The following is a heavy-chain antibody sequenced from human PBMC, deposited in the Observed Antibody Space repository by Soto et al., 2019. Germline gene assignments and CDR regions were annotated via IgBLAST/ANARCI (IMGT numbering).Heavy chain of an antibody. CDR1: SGPSKSHN. D-gene: IGHD3-10*01. Sequence: QVQVQQSGPGLVKPSETLSLTCTVSSGPSKSHNWGWIRQPPGRGLEWIGYVYDTWSTSYNPSLKRRVTVAAATSTNRISLTLRFVTAADTAVYYCVRQGIGFLHGLVDVWGQGTTVIVSS. CDR2: VYDTWST. CDR3: VRQGIGFLHGLVDV. V-gene: IGHV4-59*08. J-gene: IGHJ6*01.